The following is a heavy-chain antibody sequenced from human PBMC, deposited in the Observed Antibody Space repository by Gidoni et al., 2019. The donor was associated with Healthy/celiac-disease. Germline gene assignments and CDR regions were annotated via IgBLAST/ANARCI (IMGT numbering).Heavy chain of an antibody. CDR1: GFTFDDYA. D-gene: IGHD5-18*01. V-gene: IGHV3-9*01. Sequence: EVQLVEAGGGLVQPGRSLRLSCAACGFTFDDYAMHWVRQAPGKGLEWVSGISWNSGTIGYADSVKGRFTISRDNAKNSLYLQMISLRIEDTALYYCGKGGPYSHMGPPDYWGQGTLVTVSS. CDR3: GKGGPYSHMGPPDY. J-gene: IGHJ4*02. CDR2: ISWNSGTI.